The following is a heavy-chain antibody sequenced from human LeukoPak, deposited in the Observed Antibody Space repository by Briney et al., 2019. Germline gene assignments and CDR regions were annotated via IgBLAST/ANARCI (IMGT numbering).Heavy chain of an antibody. Sequence: GGSLRLSCAASGFTFSYYSMNWVRQAPGKGLEWISYSNTDGTISYADSVKGRFTISRDNAENSLYLQMNSLRDEDTAVYFCVRDRDSAFDVWGQGTMVTVSS. CDR3: VRDRDSAFDV. CDR2: SNTDGTI. CDR1: GFTFSYYS. J-gene: IGHJ3*01. V-gene: IGHV3-48*02.